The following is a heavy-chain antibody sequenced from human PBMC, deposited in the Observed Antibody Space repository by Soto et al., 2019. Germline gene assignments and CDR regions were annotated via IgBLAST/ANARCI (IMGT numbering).Heavy chain of an antibody. Sequence: ASVKVSCKASGYTFTGYYMHWVRQAPGQGLEWMGWINPNSGGTNYAQKFQGWVTMTRDTSISTAYMELSRLRSDDTAVYYCARDQYRMPDIYNPLRSWYYYGMNVWGQGTTVTVSS. V-gene: IGHV1-2*04. CDR3: ARDQYRMPDIYNPLRSWYYYGMNV. J-gene: IGHJ6*02. CDR1: GYTFTGYY. D-gene: IGHD1-1*01. CDR2: INPNSGGT.